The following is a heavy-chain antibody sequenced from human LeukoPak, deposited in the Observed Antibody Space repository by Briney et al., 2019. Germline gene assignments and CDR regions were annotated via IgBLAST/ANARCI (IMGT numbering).Heavy chain of an antibody. J-gene: IGHJ4*02. CDR1: GFTFSSYA. Sequence: GGSLRLSCAASGFTFSSYAMSWVRQAPGKGLEWVSSISSSSSYIYYADSVKGRFTISRDNAKNSLYLQMNSLRAEDTAVYYCARVVSYYYDSSGYSEFDYWGQGTLVTVSS. V-gene: IGHV3-21*01. D-gene: IGHD3-22*01. CDR3: ARVVSYYYDSSGYSEFDY. CDR2: ISSSSSYI.